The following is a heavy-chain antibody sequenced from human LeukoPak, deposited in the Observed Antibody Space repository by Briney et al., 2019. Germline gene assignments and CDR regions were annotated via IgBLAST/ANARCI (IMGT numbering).Heavy chain of an antibody. CDR1: GNSISNYA. CDR2: IIPIFGTA. D-gene: IGHD3-16*01. V-gene: IGHV1-69*13. J-gene: IGHJ6*02. Sequence: SVKVSCKASGNSISNYAVSWVRQAPGQGFGWMGGIIPIFGTADYAQKFQGRVTITADQSTSTTYMALSSLKSEDTATYYCTTRACHAGGCSSSFYYYYGLHFWGQGTTVSVSS. CDR3: TTRACHAGGCSSSFYYYYGLHF.